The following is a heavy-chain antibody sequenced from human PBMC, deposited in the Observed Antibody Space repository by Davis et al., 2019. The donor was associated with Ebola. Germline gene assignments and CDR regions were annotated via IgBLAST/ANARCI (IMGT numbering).Heavy chain of an antibody. J-gene: IGHJ4*02. CDR3: ARDNRITMVRGVITYFDY. V-gene: IGHV3-30-3*01. D-gene: IGHD3-10*01. CDR1: GFTFSSYA. Sequence: PGGSLRLSCAASGFTFSSYAMHWVRQAPGKGLEWVAVISYDGSNKYYADSVKGRFTISRDNSKNTLYLQMNSLRAEDTAVYYCARDNRITMVRGVITYFDYWGQGTLVTVSS. CDR2: ISYDGSNK.